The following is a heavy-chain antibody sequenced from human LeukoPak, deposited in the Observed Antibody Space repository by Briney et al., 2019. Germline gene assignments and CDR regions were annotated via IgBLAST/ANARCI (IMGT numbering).Heavy chain of an antibody. CDR2: ISRSGSTI. J-gene: IGHJ3*02. CDR1: GFTFSSFE. D-gene: IGHD2-15*01. CDR3: ARASIVVADDAFDI. Sequence: GGSLRLSCAASGFTFSSFEMNWVRQAPGKGLEWVSYISRSGSTIYYADSVKGRFTISRDNAKNSLYLQLNSLRAEDTAIYYCARASIVVADDAFDIWGQGTMVTVSS. V-gene: IGHV3-48*03.